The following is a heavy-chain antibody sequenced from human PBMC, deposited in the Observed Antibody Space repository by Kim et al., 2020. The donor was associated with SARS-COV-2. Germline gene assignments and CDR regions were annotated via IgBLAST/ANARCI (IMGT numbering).Heavy chain of an antibody. J-gene: IGHJ4*02. CDR3: ARVGVPYSSSSDFDY. Sequence: ASVKVSCKASGYTFTSYGISWVRQAPGQGLEWMGWISAYNGNTNYAQKLQGRVTMTTDTSTSTAYMELRSLRSDDTAVYYCARVGVPYSSSSDFDYWGQGTLVTVSS. CDR2: ISAYNGNT. CDR1: GYTFTSYG. D-gene: IGHD6-6*01. V-gene: IGHV1-18*01.